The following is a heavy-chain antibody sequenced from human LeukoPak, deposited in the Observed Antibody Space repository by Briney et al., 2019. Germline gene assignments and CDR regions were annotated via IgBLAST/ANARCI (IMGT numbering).Heavy chain of an antibody. CDR2: ILGGGGNT. V-gene: IGHV3-23*01. CDR1: GFTLSSYG. CDR3: AKELYFNDY. D-gene: IGHD2-2*02. Sequence: GGCLRLSCAPAGFTLSSYGMGWVRQAPGGGLEWVAAILGGGGNTYYADSVKGPLTISRDNSKNTLYLQIDSLSAEHTAVYYCAKELYFNDYWGQGNLGPLPS. J-gene: IGHJ4*01.